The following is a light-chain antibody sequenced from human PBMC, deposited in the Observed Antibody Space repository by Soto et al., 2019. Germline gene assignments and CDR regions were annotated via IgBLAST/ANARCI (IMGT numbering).Light chain of an antibody. CDR2: EVT. CDR3: SSYAASNNFYFV. V-gene: IGLV2-8*01. Sequence: QPVLTQPPSASGSPGQSVTISCTGTSSDVGGYNYVSWYQQYPGRAPKLMIYEVTKRPSGVPDRFSGSKSGNTASLTVSGLQAEDEADYSCSSYAASNNFYFVFGGGTKVTVL. CDR1: SSDVGGYNY. J-gene: IGLJ3*02.